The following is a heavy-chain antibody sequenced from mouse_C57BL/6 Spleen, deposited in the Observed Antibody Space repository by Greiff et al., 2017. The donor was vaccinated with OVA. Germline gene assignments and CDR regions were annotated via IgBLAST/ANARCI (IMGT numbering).Heavy chain of an antibody. D-gene: IGHD1-1*01. J-gene: IGHJ2*01. CDR2: INPNNGGT. CDR3: ASEGYYYGSSALGY. Sequence: EVKLQQSGPELVKPGASVKISCKASGYTFTDYYMNWVKQSHGKSLEWIGDINPNNGGTSYNQKFKGKATLTVDKSSSTAYMELRSLTSEDSAVYYCASEGYYYGSSALGYWGQGTTLTVSS. CDR1: GYTFTDYY. V-gene: IGHV1-26*01.